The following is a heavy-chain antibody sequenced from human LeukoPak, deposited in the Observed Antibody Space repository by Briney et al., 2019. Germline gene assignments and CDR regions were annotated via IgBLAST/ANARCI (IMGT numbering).Heavy chain of an antibody. CDR2: ISFDANNK. J-gene: IGHJ4*02. CDR1: GFTFSSYG. Sequence: GRSLRLSCAASGFTFSSYGMHWVRQAPGKGLEWVAIISFDANNKYYADSVKGRFTVSRDNSRNTLFLQMNSLRAEDTAVFYCARGGPGAYFDYWGQGTLVTVSS. V-gene: IGHV3-33*05. CDR3: ARGGPGAYFDY. D-gene: IGHD1-14*01.